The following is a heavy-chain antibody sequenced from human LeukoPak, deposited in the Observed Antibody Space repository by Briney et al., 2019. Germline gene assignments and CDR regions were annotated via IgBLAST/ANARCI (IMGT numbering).Heavy chain of an antibody. J-gene: IGHJ3*02. CDR3: AKDNLGYSSSWSKYAFDI. CDR1: GFTFSSYG. Sequence: GGALRVSCAAAGFTFSSYGMHWVREAPGKGVEWGAFIRWEESNKYYAASVKGRFTISRDNSNNTLYLQMNSLTAEHTAVYYCAKDNLGYSSSWSKYAFDIWGQGTIVTVSS. V-gene: IGHV3-30*02. D-gene: IGHD6-13*01. CDR2: IRWEESNK.